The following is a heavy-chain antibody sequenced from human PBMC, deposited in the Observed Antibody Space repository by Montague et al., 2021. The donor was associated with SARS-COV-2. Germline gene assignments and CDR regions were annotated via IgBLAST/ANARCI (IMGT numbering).Heavy chain of an antibody. CDR3: ARVGRQQLVRLSGMDV. CDR1: DGSISSSSYY. CDR2: IYYSGST. Sequence: SETLSLTSTVSDGSISSSSYYWGWIRQPPGKGLEWIGSIYYSGSTYYNPSLKSRVTISVDTSKNQFSLKLSSVTAADTAVYYCARVGRQQLVRLSGMDVWGQGTTVTVSS. D-gene: IGHD6-13*01. V-gene: IGHV4-39*07. J-gene: IGHJ6*02.